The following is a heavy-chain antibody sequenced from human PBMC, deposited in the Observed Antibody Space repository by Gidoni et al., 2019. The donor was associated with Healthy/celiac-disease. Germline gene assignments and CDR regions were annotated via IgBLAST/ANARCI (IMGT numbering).Heavy chain of an antibody. V-gene: IGHV3-74*01. CDR1: GFTFSSYW. CDR3: ARDRGDTVTTDYYFDY. CDR2: INRDGSRT. J-gene: IGHJ4*02. Sequence: EVQLVESGGGLVQPGGSLRLSCAASGFTFSSYWMHWVRQAPGKGLVWVSRINRDGSRTSDADSVKGRFTIARDNAKNTLYLQMNSLRAEDTAVYYCARDRGDTVTTDYYFDYWGQGTLVTVSS. D-gene: IGHD4-17*01.